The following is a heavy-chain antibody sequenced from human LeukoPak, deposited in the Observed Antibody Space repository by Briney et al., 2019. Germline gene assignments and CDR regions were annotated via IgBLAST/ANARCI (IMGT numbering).Heavy chain of an antibody. J-gene: IGHJ4*02. CDR2: IYYSGST. V-gene: IGHV4-39*07. Sequence: SETLSLTCTVSGGSISSSSYYWGWIRQPPGKGREWIISIYYSGSTYYPPSLKSRVTISVDTSKNQFSLKLSSVTAEDTAVYYCARDPLLDYWGQGTLVTVSS. CDR3: ARDPLLDY. CDR1: GGSISSSSYY. D-gene: IGHD2-15*01.